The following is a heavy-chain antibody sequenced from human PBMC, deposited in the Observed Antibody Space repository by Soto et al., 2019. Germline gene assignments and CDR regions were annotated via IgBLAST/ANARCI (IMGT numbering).Heavy chain of an antibody. CDR1: GYTFTSYG. J-gene: IGHJ5*02. CDR2: ISAYNGNT. CDR3: AAETGTTSKNWFDP. D-gene: IGHD1-7*01. Sequence: GASVKVCCKASGYTFTSYGISWVRQSTGQGLEWMGWISAYNGNTNYAQKLQGRVTMTTDTSASTAYMELRSLRSDDMAVYYCAAETGTTSKNWFDPWGQGTLVTVSS. V-gene: IGHV1-18*03.